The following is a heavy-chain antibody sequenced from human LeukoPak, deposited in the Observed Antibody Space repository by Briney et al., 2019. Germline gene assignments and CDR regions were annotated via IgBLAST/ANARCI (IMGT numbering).Heavy chain of an antibody. D-gene: IGHD3-22*01. V-gene: IGHV3-21*01. Sequence: PGGSLRLSFAASGFTFSSYRMNWVRQAPGKGLEWVSSISSSRSYIYYADSVKGRFTISRDNAKNSLYLQMNSLRAEDTAVYYWAKDFHDSSGYNDFWGQGTLGTVSS. CDR3: AKDFHDSSGYNDF. J-gene: IGHJ4*02. CDR2: ISSSRSYI. CDR1: GFTFSSYR.